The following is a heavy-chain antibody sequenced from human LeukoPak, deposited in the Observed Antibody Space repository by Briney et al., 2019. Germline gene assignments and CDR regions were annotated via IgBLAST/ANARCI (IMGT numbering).Heavy chain of an antibody. V-gene: IGHV1-8*01. CDR1: GYTFTNFD. Sequence: ASVKVSFKASGYTFTNFDINWVRQAPGQGLEWMGWVNPSTDNSGSAHKCQGRVTMTTNTSISTAYIELSSRKSEDTAVYYCARGRLVRGDYLDYWGQGALVTVSS. CDR3: ARGRLVRGDYLDY. D-gene: IGHD3-10*01. J-gene: IGHJ4*02. CDR2: VNPSTDNS.